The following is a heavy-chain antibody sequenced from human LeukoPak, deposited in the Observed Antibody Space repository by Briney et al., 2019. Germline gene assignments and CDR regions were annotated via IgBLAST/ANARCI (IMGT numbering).Heavy chain of an antibody. Sequence: GGSLRLSCAASGFTLSSYAMSWVRQAPGKGLEWVSLISGSGGSTYYADSVKGRFTISRDNSKNTLYLQMNSLRAEDTAVYYCAKGTPLGYYFDYWGQGTLVTVSS. CDR3: AKGTPLGYYFDY. V-gene: IGHV3-23*01. CDR2: ISGSGGST. J-gene: IGHJ4*02. CDR1: GFTLSSYA. D-gene: IGHD7-27*01.